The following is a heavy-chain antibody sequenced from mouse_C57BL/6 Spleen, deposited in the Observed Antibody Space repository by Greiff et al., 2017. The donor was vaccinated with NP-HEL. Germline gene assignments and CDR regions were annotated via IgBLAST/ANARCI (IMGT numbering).Heavy chain of an antibody. CDR2: IHPNSGST. Sequence: VQLQQPGAELVKPGASVKLSCKASGYTFTSYWMHWVKQRPGQGLEWIGMIHPNSGSTNYNEKFKSKATLTVDKSSSTAYMQLSSLPSEDSAVYYCARSPSITTVVATENWYFDVWGTGTTVTVSS. CDR1: GYTFTSYW. V-gene: IGHV1-64*01. D-gene: IGHD1-1*01. CDR3: ARSPSITTVVATENWYFDV. J-gene: IGHJ1*03.